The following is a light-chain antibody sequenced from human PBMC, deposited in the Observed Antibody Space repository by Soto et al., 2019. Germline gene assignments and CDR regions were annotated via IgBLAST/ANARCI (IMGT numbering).Light chain of an antibody. CDR2: GAS. Sequence: EIVLTQSAATLSLSPGERATLYCRASQSVRNNLAWYQQKPGQAPRLLIYGASTRATGIPARFSGSGSGTDFTLTISSLQSEDFAVYFCQQYNNWRPYTFGQGPRWIS. CDR3: QQYNNWRPYT. V-gene: IGKV3-15*01. CDR1: QSVRNN. J-gene: IGKJ2*01.